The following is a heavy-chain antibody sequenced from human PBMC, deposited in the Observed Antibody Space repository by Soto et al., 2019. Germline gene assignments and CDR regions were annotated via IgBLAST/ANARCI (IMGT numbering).Heavy chain of an antibody. J-gene: IGHJ4*02. Sequence: GGSLRLSCAASGFTFSSYDMHWVRQATGKGLEWVSAIGTAGDTYYPGSVKGRFTISRENAKNSLYLQMNSLRAGDTAVYYCARVGIDSRGWYFDYGGQGTLVTVSA. CDR1: GFTFSSYD. CDR2: IGTAGDT. V-gene: IGHV3-13*01. CDR3: ARVGIDSRGWYFDY. D-gene: IGHD6-19*01.